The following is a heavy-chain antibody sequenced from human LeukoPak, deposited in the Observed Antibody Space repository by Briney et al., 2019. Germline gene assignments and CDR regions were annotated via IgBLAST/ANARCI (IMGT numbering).Heavy chain of an antibody. CDR3: ATHDSSGYYAGIFDY. J-gene: IGHJ4*02. CDR2: INHSGST. V-gene: IGHV4-34*01. Sequence: SETLSLTCAVYGGSFSGYYWSWIRQPPGKGLEWIGEINHSGSTNYNPSLKSRVTISVDTSKNQFSLKLSSVTAADTAVYYCATHDSSGYYAGIFDYWGQGTLVTVSS. CDR1: GGSFSGYY. D-gene: IGHD3-22*01.